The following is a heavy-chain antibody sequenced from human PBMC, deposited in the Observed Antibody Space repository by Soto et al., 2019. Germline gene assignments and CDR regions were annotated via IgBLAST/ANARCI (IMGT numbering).Heavy chain of an antibody. D-gene: IGHD2-15*01. V-gene: IGHV4-59*01. CDR1: GGSISGSY. J-gene: IGHJ4*02. CDR2: IHYTGST. Sequence: SETLSLTCTVSGGSISGSYWSWIRQTPGKVLEWIGFIHYTGSTNYNTSLKSRVTMSVDSAKSQFSLQLRSVTAADTAVYFCAKYRRTDAEGYSFDFWGQGALVTVSS. CDR3: AKYRRTDAEGYSFDF.